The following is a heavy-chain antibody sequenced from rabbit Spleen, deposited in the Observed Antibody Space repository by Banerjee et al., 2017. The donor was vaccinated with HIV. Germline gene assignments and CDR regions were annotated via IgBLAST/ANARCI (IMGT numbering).Heavy chain of an antibody. V-gene: IGHV1S7*01. CDR2: IDPVFGIT. D-gene: IGHD1-1*01. CDR1: GFTLSSYY. J-gene: IGHJ6*01. CDR3: ARDLPDIIGWNFGF. Sequence: QLVESGGGLVQPGGSLKLSCTASGFTLSSYYMNWVRQAPGKGLEWIGYIDPVFGITYYANWVNGRFSISRENAQNTVFLQMTSLTAADTATYFCARDLPDIIGWNFGFWGPGTLVTVS.